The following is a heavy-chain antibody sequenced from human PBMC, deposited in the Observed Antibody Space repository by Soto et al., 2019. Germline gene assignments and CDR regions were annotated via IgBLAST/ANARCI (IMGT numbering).Heavy chain of an antibody. V-gene: IGHV3-7*01. CDR2: IKQDGSEK. J-gene: IGHJ6*02. D-gene: IGHD3-22*01. Sequence: GGSLRLSCAASGFTFSGYWMNWVRQAPGKGLEWVANIKQDGSEKYYVDSVKGRFTVSRDNAKNSLYLQMNSLRAEDTAVYYCARFYYDSSGYLPSPYYYYYGMDVWGQGATVTVSS. CDR1: GFTFSGYW. CDR3: ARFYYDSSGYLPSPYYYYYGMDV.